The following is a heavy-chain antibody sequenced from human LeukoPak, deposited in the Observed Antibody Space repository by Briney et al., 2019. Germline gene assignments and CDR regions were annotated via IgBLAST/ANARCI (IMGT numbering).Heavy chain of an antibody. CDR3: TLYNY. D-gene: IGHD1-14*01. J-gene: IGHJ4*02. CDR1: GYTFTNQD. Sequence: ASVKVSCKTSGYTFTNQDMHWVRQAPGQGLEWMGCINPANGVTKYSQEFHGRVTITSDTSASIAYMELSSLRSEDMAVYYCTLYNYWGQGTLVTVSS. CDR2: INPANGVT. V-gene: IGHV1-3*03.